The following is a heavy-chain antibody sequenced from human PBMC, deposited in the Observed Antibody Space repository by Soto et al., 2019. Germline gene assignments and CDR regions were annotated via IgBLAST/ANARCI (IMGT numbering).Heavy chain of an antibody. CDR3: ATVLRGEEPYGMDV. V-gene: IGHV1-24*01. D-gene: IGHD3-10*01. CDR2: FDPEDGET. J-gene: IGHJ6*02. CDR1: GYTLTELS. Sequence: ASVKVSCKVSGYTLTELSMHWVRQAPGKGLEWMGGFDPEDGETIYAQKFQSRVTMTEDTSTDTAYMELSSLRSEDTAVYYCATVLRGEEPYGMDVWGQGTTVTVSS.